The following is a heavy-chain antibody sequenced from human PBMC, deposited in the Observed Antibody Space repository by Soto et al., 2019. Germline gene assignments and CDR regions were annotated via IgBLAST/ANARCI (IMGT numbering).Heavy chain of an antibody. CDR2: ISGSGGST. J-gene: IGHJ4*02. CDR3: AKDGPLPSSSSGTDY. Sequence: GGSLRLSCAASGFTFSSYAMSWVRQAPGKGLEWVSAISGSGGSTYYADSVKGRFTISRDKSKNTLYLQMNSLRAEDTAVYYCAKDGPLPSSSSGTDYWGQGTLVTVSS. D-gene: IGHD6-6*01. V-gene: IGHV3-23*01. CDR1: GFTFSSYA.